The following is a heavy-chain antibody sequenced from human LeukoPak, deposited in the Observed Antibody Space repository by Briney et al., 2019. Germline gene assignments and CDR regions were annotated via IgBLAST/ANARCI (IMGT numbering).Heavy chain of an antibody. V-gene: IGHV3-48*04. D-gene: IGHD2-21*01. CDR2: ISGGASTI. CDR1: GFTFSSYG. Sequence: GGSLRLSCAASGFTFSSYGMNWVRQAPGKGLEWVSYISGGASTIYYADSVRGRFTVSRDNSKKSLYLQMNTLRAEDTAVYYCARLWGLQPDWFNPWGQGTLVTVSS. J-gene: IGHJ5*02. CDR3: ARLWGLQPDWFNP.